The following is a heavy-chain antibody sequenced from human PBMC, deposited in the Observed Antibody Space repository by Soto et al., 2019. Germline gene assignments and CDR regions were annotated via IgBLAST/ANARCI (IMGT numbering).Heavy chain of an antibody. V-gene: IGHV3-33*08. J-gene: IGHJ3*02. CDR3: ARGHYDYVWGSYRYFRRAFDI. Sequence: GGARRPFFATSGFKFNIFSLHWVRPAPRQGLEWVAVIWIDENIKYYADSVKGRFTISRDNSKNTLYLQMNSLRAEDTAVYYCARGHYDYVWGSYRYFRRAFDIWGQGTMVT. CDR1: GFKFNIFS. CDR2: IWIDENIK. D-gene: IGHD3-16*02.